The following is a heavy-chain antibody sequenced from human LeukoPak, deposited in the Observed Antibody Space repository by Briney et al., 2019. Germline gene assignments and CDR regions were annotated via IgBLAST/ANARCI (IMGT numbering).Heavy chain of an antibody. V-gene: IGHV4-39*07. CDR3: ARAPMPNYYYYYMDV. CDR2: IYYSGST. Sequence: SETLSLTCTVSGGSISSSSYYWGWIRQPPGKGLEWIGSIYYSGSTYYNPSLKSRVTISVDTSKNQFSLKLSSVTAADTAVYYCARAPMPNYYYYYMDVWGKGTTVTVSS. CDR1: GGSISSSSYY. J-gene: IGHJ6*03. D-gene: IGHD2-2*01.